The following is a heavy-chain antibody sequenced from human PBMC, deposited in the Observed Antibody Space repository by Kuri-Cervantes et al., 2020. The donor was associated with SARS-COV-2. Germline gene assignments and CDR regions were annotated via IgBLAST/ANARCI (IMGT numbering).Heavy chain of an antibody. J-gene: IGHJ4*02. CDR1: GFTFTSHA. Sequence: GGSLRLSCAVSGFTFTSHAMHWVRQAPGSGLEWVALISYDGNNKFYADSVKGRFTISRDNSKNTLYVELNSLRADDTAVYYCATPGWGGTGAFWGQGTLVTVSS. D-gene: IGHD1-26*01. CDR3: ATPGWGGTGAF. CDR2: ISYDGNNK. V-gene: IGHV3-30*03.